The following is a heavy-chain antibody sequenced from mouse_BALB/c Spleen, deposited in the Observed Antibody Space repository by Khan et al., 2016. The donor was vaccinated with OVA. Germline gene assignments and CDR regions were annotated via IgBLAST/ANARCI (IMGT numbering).Heavy chain of an antibody. CDR2: IWGGGII. D-gene: IGHD2-10*02. Sequence: QMQLEESGPGLVAPSQSLSITCTVSGFSLTDYGVSWIRQPPGKGLEWLGVIWGGGIIYYNSALKSRLSISKDNSKSQVFLKMKSLQTNDTAMYYCAKGVWSYYFALDYWGQGTSVTVSS. J-gene: IGHJ4*01. CDR3: AKGVWSYYFALDY. V-gene: IGHV2-6-5*01. CDR1: GFSLTDYG.